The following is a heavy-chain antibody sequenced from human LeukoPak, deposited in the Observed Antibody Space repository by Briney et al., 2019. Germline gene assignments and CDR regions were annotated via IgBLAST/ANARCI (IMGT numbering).Heavy chain of an antibody. Sequence: PGGSLRLSCAASGFTFSDYYMSWISQAPGKGLEWVSYISSSGSTIYYADSVKGRFTISRDNAKNSLYLQMNSLRAEDTAVYYCARHIAARPRYYYYYYMDVWGKGTTVTVSS. V-gene: IGHV3-11*01. CDR1: GFTFSDYY. J-gene: IGHJ6*03. CDR3: ARHIAARPRYYYYYYMDV. D-gene: IGHD6-6*01. CDR2: ISSSGSTI.